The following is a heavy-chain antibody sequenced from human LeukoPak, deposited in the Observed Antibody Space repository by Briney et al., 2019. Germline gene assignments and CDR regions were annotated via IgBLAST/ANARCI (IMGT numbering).Heavy chain of an antibody. V-gene: IGHV4-30-2*01. Sequence: PSETLSLTCTVSGGSISSGSYYWSWIRQPPGKGLEWIGYIYHSGSTYYNPSLKSRVTISVDRSKNQFSLKLSSVTAADTAVYYCARGRYDFWSGSDAFDIWGQGTMVTVSS. CDR2: IYHSGST. J-gene: IGHJ3*02. D-gene: IGHD3-3*01. CDR1: GGSISSGSYY. CDR3: ARGRYDFWSGSDAFDI.